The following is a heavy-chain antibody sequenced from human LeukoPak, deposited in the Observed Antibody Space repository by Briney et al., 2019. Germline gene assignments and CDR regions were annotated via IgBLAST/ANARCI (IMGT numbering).Heavy chain of an antibody. Sequence: GGSLRLSCAASGFTFSDYYMSWIRQAPGKGLEWVSYISSSGSTIYYADSVKGRFTISRDNAKNSLYLQMNSLRAEDTAVYYCARDGHELERPPDGWYFDYWGQGTLVTVSS. CDR2: ISSSGSTI. CDR1: GFTFSDYY. CDR3: ARDGHELERPPDGWYFDY. V-gene: IGHV3-11*01. D-gene: IGHD1-1*01. J-gene: IGHJ4*02.